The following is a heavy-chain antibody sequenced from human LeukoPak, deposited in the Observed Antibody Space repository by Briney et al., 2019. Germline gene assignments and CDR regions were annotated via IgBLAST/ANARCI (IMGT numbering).Heavy chain of an antibody. V-gene: IGHV3-74*01. D-gene: IGHD1-26*01. J-gene: IGHJ4*02. CDR1: GFSFSNYW. CDR3: ARRFPSGSYDY. CDR2: INSDGSST. Sequence: GGSLRLSCAVSGFSFSNYWMHWVRQAPGKGLVWVSRINSDGSSTNYADSVKGRFTISRDNAKNTLYLQMNSLRDEDTAVYYCARRFPSGSYDYWGQGTLITVSS.